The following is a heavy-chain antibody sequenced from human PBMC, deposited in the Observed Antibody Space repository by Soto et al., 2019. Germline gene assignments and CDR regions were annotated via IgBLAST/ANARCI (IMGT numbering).Heavy chain of an antibody. Sequence: PSETLSLTCSVSGGSISSSPYYWGWIRHPPGKGLEWLGTIYYSGTTSYNPPLKSRVIISVDTSNNQLFLKLRSVTAADTAVYYCARHRQYYDTSGYQQRYFDYWGQGTQVTVSS. CDR3: ARHRQYYDTSGYQQRYFDY. CDR2: IYYSGTT. V-gene: IGHV4-39*01. J-gene: IGHJ4*02. D-gene: IGHD3-22*01. CDR1: GGSISSSPYY.